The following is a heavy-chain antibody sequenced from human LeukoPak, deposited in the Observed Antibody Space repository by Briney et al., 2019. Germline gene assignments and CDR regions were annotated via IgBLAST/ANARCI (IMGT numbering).Heavy chain of an antibody. Sequence: ASVKVSCKASGYTFTGYHMHCVRQAHGQGLEWIGCINPNSGGTNYSQKFQGRGTMTSDTSISTAYMELSRLRSADTAVYYCAREAITIFGVVRTQTTYGPHRFDPWGQGTLVTVSS. D-gene: IGHD3-3*01. CDR2: INPNSGGT. J-gene: IGHJ5*02. V-gene: IGHV1-2*02. CDR1: GYTFTGYH. CDR3: AREAITIFGVVRTQTTYGPHRFDP.